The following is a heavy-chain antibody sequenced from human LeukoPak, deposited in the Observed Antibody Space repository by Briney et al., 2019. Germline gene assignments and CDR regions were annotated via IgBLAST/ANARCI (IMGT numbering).Heavy chain of an antibody. CDR3: ARDRRDGYKFYYDYYGMDV. CDR2: IYYSGST. V-gene: IGHV4-59*01. D-gene: IGHD5-24*01. CDR1: GGSISSYY. Sequence: PSETLSLTCTVSGGSISSYYWSWIRQPPGKGLEWIGNIYYSGSTNYNPSLKSRATISVDTSKNQFSLKVSSVTAADTAVHYCARDRRDGYKFYYDYYGMDVWGQGTTVTVSS. J-gene: IGHJ6*02.